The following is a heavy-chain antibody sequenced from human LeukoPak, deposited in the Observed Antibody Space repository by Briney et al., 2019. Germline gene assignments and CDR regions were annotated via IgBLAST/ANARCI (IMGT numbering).Heavy chain of an antibody. CDR3: ARRRGHANLLTYDY. CDR1: GGSFSSYY. Sequence: SETLSLTCAVYGGSFSSYYWSWIRQPPGKGLEWIGEINHSGSTNYNPSLKSRVTISVDTSKNQFSLKLSSVTAADTAVYYCARRRGHANLLTYDYWGQGTLVTVSS. V-gene: IGHV4-34*01. CDR2: INHSGST. D-gene: IGHD1-26*01. J-gene: IGHJ4*02.